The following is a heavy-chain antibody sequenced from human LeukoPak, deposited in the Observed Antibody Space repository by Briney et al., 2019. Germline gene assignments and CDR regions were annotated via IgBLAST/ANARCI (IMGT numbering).Heavy chain of an antibody. D-gene: IGHD3-16*02. CDR3: TRRREIALFRY. Sequence: SETLSLTCAVYGGSFSGYYWSWIRQPPGKGLEWIGEINHSGSANYNPSLKCRVTISVDTSKNKFSLKLSSVTAADTGVYYCTRRREIALFRYWGQGTLVTVSS. CDR2: INHSGSA. J-gene: IGHJ4*02. V-gene: IGHV4-34*01. CDR1: GGSFSGYY.